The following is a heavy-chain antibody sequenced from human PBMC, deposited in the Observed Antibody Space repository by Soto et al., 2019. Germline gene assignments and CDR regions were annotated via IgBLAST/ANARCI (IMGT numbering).Heavy chain of an antibody. CDR1: GGSFSGYY. V-gene: IGHV4-34*01. Sequence: SETLSLTCAVYGGSFSGYYWSWIRQHPGKGLEWIGEINHSGSTNYNPSLKSRVTISVDASKNQFSLKLSSVTAADTAVYYCARLTKICSGGSCYKFYYYYYMDVWGKGTTVTVS. D-gene: IGHD2-15*01. CDR3: ARLTKICSGGSCYKFYYYYYMDV. CDR2: INHSGST. J-gene: IGHJ6*03.